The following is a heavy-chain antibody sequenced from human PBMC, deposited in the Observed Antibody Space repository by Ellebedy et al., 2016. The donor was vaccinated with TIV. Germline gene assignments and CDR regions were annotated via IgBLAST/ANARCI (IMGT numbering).Heavy chain of an antibody. V-gene: IGHV3-11*06. D-gene: IGHD6-13*01. CDR3: ARDKNSSSWYWGGVYYYYYGMDV. CDR1: GFTFSDYY. J-gene: IGHJ6*02. Sequence: GGSLRLSXAASGFTFSDYYMSWIRQAPGKGLEWVSYISSSSSYTNYADSVKGRFTISRDNAKNSLYLQMNSLRAEDTAVYYCARDKNSSSWYWGGVYYYYYGMDVWGQGTTVTVSS. CDR2: ISSSSSYT.